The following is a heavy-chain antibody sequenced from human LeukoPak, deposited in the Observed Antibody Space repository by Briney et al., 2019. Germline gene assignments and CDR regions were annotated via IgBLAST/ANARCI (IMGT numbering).Heavy chain of an antibody. CDR1: GPPFRTYP. Sequence: GGSLSLSLEASGPPFRTYPISWFPRPPGRGRGGVSEIMGLGFTTHYADSVKGRFTISRDNSKNTLYLQMNSLRAEDTAVYYCEAANLRGSYYVGIEGAFDIWGQGTMVTVSS. CDR3: EAANLRGSYYVGIEGAFDI. J-gene: IGHJ3*02. CDR2: IMGLGFTT. D-gene: IGHD1-26*01. V-gene: IGHV3-23*01.